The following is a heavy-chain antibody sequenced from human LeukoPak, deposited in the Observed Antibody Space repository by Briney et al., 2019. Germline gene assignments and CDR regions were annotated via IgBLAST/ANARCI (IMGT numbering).Heavy chain of an antibody. D-gene: IGHD2-2*01. V-gene: IGHV3-23*01. J-gene: IGHJ4*02. Sequence: GGSLRLSCVGSGFTFSSHDMIWVRQAPGKGLEWVSDIGGRDTRINYADSVKGRFTISRDNSKHTVYLQMSSLRVEDTAIYYCAREGQYCSSSACQFDYWGQGTLVTVSS. CDR1: GFTFSSHD. CDR2: IGGRDTRI. CDR3: AREGQYCSSSACQFDY.